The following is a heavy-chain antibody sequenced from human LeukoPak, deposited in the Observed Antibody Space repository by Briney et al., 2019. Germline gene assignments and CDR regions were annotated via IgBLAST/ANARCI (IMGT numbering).Heavy chain of an antibody. CDR2: ISGGGST. J-gene: IGHJ6*02. Sequence: GGSLRLSCAASGFSVSSNYMSWVRQAPGRGLEWVSVISGGGSTFYADSVKGRFTISRDSSKNTLYLQMNSLRAEDTAMYYCAGRDSGYYYGMDLWGLGTAVTVSS. V-gene: IGHV3-53*01. CDR3: AGRDSGYYYGMDL. CDR1: GFSVSSNY. D-gene: IGHD2-21*02.